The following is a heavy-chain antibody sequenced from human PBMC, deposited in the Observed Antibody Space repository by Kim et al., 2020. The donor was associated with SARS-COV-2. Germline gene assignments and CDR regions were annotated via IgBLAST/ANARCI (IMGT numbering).Heavy chain of an antibody. D-gene: IGHD5-12*01. CDR3: ARDTTSDFYDSQFDY. J-gene: IGHJ4*02. Sequence: GGSLRLSCAASGFTFSSYAMHWVRQAPGKGLEWVAVISYDGSNKYYADSVKGRFTISRDNSKNTLYLQMNSLRAEDTAVYYCARDTTSDFYDSQFDYWGQGTLVTVSS. V-gene: IGHV3-30*04. CDR2: ISYDGSNK. CDR1: GFTFSSYA.